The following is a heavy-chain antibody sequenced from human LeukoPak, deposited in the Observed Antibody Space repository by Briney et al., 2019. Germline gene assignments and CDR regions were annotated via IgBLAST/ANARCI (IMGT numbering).Heavy chain of an antibody. CDR2: IKADGSGT. V-gene: IGHV3-43*02. D-gene: IGHD2/OR15-2a*01. CDR1: GFTIGPYA. Sequence: GGSLRLSCAASGFTIGPYAMYWVRQGPGRGLEGVSVIKADGSGTFYADSVRGGFTTSRDNSKNSLYLQMNSLTSEDTALYYCATWAFYHNLDVWGQGTTVIVSS. CDR3: ATWAFYHNLDV. J-gene: IGHJ6*02.